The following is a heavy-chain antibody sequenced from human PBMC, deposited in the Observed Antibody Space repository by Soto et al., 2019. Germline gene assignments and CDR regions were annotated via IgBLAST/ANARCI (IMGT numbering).Heavy chain of an antibody. D-gene: IGHD3-22*01. V-gene: IGHV4-31*03. J-gene: IGHJ4*02. CDR1: GGSISSGGYY. CDR3: ARDGRDHYYDSSGSSGYLDY. Sequence: TLSLTCTVSGGSISSGGYYWSWIRQHPGKGLEWIGYIYYSGSTYYNPSLKSRVTISVDTSKNQFSLKLSSVTAADTAVYYCARDGRDHYYDSSGSSGYLDYWGQGTLVTVSS. CDR2: IYYSGST.